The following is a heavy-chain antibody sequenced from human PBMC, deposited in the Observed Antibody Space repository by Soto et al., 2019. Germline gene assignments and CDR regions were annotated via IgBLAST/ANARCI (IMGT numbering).Heavy chain of an antibody. D-gene: IGHD6-13*01. J-gene: IGHJ4*02. CDR1: GYXXXXYX. V-gene: IGHV1-46*01. CDR3: ARDLAAGDH. CDR2: INPASGST. Sequence: QVQLVQSGAEVKKPGASVKLSCRTSGYXXXXYXXPWVRQAPGQGLEWLAIINPASGSTNYAQDFQGRVTLTMDTSTTTVYMELSGLRAEDTAIFYCARDLAAGDHWGQGTLVTVSS.